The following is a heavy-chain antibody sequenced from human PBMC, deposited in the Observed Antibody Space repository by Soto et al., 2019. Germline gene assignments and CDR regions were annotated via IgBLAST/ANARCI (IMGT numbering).Heavy chain of an antibody. CDR2: ISGSGGST. J-gene: IGHJ4*02. CDR3: AKSRQGYGNSDFDC. D-gene: IGHD4-17*01. CDR1: GFTFGTYD. V-gene: IGHV3-23*01. Sequence: LRLSWAASGFTFGTYDMTWVRQAPGKGLEWVSSISGSGGSTFYADSVKGRFTISRDNSKNTLYLQMNSLGAEDTAVYYCAKSRQGYGNSDFDCWGQGTLVTVSS.